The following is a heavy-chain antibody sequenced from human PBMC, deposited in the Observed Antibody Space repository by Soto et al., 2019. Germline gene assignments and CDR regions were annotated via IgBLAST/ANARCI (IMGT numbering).Heavy chain of an antibody. CDR3: AGCPRSGTVTTYYFDY. D-gene: IGHD4-17*01. V-gene: IGHV3-21*01. CDR1: GFTFSSYS. Sequence: EVQLVESGGGLVKPGGSLRLSCAASGFTFSSYSMNWVRQAPGKGLEWVSSISSSSSYIYYADSVKGRFTISRDNAKNSLYLQMNSLRAEDTAVYYCAGCPRSGTVTTYYFDYWGQGTLVTVSS. J-gene: IGHJ4*02. CDR2: ISSSSSYI.